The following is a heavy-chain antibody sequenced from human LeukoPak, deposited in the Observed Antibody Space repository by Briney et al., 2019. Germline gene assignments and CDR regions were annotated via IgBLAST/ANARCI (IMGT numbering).Heavy chain of an antibody. D-gene: IGHD4-17*01. CDR2: ISGSGGST. CDR3: AKPRSRSPGDYGGSP. V-gene: IGHV3-23*01. CDR1: GASISSYY. J-gene: IGHJ5*02. Sequence: ETLSLTCTVSGASISSYYWSWIRQPPGKGLEWVSAISGSGGSTYYADSVKDRFTISRDNSKNTLYLQMNSLRAEDTAVYYCAKPRSRSPGDYGGSPWGQGTLVTVSS.